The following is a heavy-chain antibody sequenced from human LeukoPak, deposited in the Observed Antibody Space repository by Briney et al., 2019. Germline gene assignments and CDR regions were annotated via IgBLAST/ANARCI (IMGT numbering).Heavy chain of an antibody. CDR2: ISWNIGSI. D-gene: IGHD3-22*01. J-gene: IGHJ6*03. Sequence: PGRSLRLSCAASGFTFDDYAMHWVRQGPGKGLEWVAGISWNIGSIGYADSVKGRCTTSRDNAKNSLYLQMNSLRAEDTAVYYCARVRLGDYYDSSGYYYVDYYYMDVWGKGTTVTISS. CDR3: ARVRLGDYYDSSGYYYVDYYYMDV. V-gene: IGHV3-9*01. CDR1: GFTFDDYA.